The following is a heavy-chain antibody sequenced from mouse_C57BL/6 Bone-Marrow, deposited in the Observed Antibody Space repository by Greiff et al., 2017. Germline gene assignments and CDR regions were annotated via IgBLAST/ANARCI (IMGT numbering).Heavy chain of an antibody. Sequence: QVQLQQPGAELVKPGASVKLSCKASGYTFTSYWMQWVKQRPGQGLEWIGEIDPSDSYTNYNQKFKGKATLPVDTSSSTAYMQLSSLTSEDSAVYYCARGYHPPDYWGQGTTLTVSS. CDR3: ARGYHPPDY. J-gene: IGHJ2*01. D-gene: IGHD2-14*01. CDR2: IDPSDSYT. V-gene: IGHV1-50*01. CDR1: GYTFTSYW.